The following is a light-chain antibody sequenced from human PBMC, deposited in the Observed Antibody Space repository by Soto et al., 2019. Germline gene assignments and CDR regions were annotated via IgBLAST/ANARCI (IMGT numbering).Light chain of an antibody. J-gene: IGKJ5*01. Sequence: EISFSQAPGNPALCPVYTAALSCRISQSVSSTYLIWYQQKPGQAPRLLIYGASSRATGVPDRFSGGGSVTDFTLTISRLEPEDFAVYYCQQYNNWPITFGQGTRLEI. CDR3: QQYNNWPIT. CDR1: QSVSSTY. V-gene: IGKV3-20*01. CDR2: GAS.